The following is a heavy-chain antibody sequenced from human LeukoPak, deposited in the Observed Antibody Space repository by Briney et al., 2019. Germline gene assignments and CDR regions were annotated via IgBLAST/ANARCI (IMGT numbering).Heavy chain of an antibody. J-gene: IGHJ4*02. CDR3: ARSDILTGIDY. CDR2: IYYSGST. V-gene: IGHV4-59*01. D-gene: IGHD3-9*01. Sequence: ASETLSLTCTVSGGSISSYYWSWIRQPPGKGLEWIGYIYYSGSTIYNPSLKSRVTISVDTSKNQFSLKLSSVTAADTAVYYCARSDILTGIDYWGQGTLVTVSS. CDR1: GGSISSYY.